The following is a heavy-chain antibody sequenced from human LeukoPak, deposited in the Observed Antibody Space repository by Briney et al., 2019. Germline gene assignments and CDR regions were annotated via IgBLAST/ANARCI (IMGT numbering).Heavy chain of an antibody. Sequence: GGSPRLSCAASGFTFSSYGMHWVRQAPGKGLEWVAVISYDGSNKYYADSVKGRFTISRDNSKNTLYLQMNSLRAEDTAVYYCAKDLDYYDSSGYFGFDYWGQGTLVTVSS. V-gene: IGHV3-30*18. D-gene: IGHD3-22*01. J-gene: IGHJ4*02. CDR3: AKDLDYYDSSGYFGFDY. CDR1: GFTFSSYG. CDR2: ISYDGSNK.